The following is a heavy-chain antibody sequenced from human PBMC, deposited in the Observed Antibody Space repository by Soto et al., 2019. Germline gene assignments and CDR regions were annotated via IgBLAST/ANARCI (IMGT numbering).Heavy chain of an antibody. CDR2: FGGSGGT. Sequence: EVQVLESGGGLAQPGGSLRLSCVGSGFIFSNYAMAWVRQAPGKGLEWVSGFGGSGGTYYADSVKGRYTISRDNSKNTLYLQMNSLRVEDTAVYYCAKSQSSLYYMDVWGKGTAVTVSS. J-gene: IGHJ6*03. CDR1: GFIFSNYA. CDR3: AKSQSSLYYMDV. V-gene: IGHV3-23*01.